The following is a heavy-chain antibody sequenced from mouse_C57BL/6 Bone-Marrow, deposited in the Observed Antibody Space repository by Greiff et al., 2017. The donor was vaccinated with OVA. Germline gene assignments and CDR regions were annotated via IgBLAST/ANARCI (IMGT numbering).Heavy chain of an antibody. D-gene: IGHD1-2*01. J-gene: IGHJ4*01. CDR3: ASGNAACAMDY. CDR1: GYSITSGYY. V-gene: IGHV3-6*01. Sequence: DVKLQESGPGPVKPSQSLSLTCSVTGYSITSGYYWNWIRQFPGNKLEWMGYISYDGSNNYNPSLKNRISITRDTSKNQFFLKLNSVTTEDTATYYCASGNAACAMDYWGQGTSVTVSS. CDR2: ISYDGSN.